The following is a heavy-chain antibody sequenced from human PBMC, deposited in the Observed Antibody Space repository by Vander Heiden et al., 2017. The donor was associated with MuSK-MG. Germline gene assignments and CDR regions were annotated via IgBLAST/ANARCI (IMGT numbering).Heavy chain of an antibody. CDR2: IIPIFGTA. J-gene: IGHJ5*02. Sequence: QVQLVQSGAEVKKPGSPVKVSCKASGGPFSSYAISWVRQAPGQGLEWMGGIIPIFGTANYAQKFQGRVTITADESTSTAYMELSSLRSEDTAVYYCAREWDCSGGSCGPNWFDPWGQGTLVTVSS. D-gene: IGHD2-15*01. CDR1: GGPFSSYA. CDR3: AREWDCSGGSCGPNWFDP. V-gene: IGHV1-69*01.